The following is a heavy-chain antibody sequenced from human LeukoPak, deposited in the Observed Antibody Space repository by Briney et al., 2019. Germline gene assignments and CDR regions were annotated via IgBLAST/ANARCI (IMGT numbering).Heavy chain of an antibody. CDR3: ARDYYDSSGYYYPFDY. Sequence: APVKVSCKASGYTFTSYYMHWVRQAPGQGLEWMGIINPSGGTTSYAQKFQGWVTMTRDTSISTAYMELSRLRSDDTAVYYCARDYYDSSGYYYPFDYWGQGTLVTVSS. CDR1: GYTFTSYY. D-gene: IGHD3-22*01. CDR2: INPSGGTT. V-gene: IGHV1-46*01. J-gene: IGHJ4*02.